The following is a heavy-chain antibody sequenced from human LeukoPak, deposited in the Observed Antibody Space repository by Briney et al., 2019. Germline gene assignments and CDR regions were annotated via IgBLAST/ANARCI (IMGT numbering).Heavy chain of an antibody. CDR2: MNPNSGNT. J-gene: IGHJ4*02. V-gene: IGHV1-8*01. D-gene: IGHD5-24*01. CDR3: ARRNTIMVAGLDY. Sequence: ASVKVSCKASGYTFTSYDINWVRQATGQGLEWMGWMNPNSGNTGYAQKFQGRATMTRNTSISTAFMELGSLRSEDTAVYYCARRNTIMVAGLDYWGQGTLVTVSS. CDR1: GYTFTSYD.